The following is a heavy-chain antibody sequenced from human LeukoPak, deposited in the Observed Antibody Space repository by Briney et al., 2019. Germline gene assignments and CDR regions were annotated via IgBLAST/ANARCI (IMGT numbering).Heavy chain of an antibody. D-gene: IGHD1-26*01. V-gene: IGHV4-39*01. J-gene: IGHJ3*02. Sequence: SETLSLTCTVSGGSISSSDYYWGWIRQPPGKGLKWIGSIFYSGSTYYNPSLKSQVTISVDTSKNQFSLKLSSVTAADTAVYYCARPRARGVGSAFDIWGQGTMVTVSS. CDR3: ARPRARGVGSAFDI. CDR2: IFYSGST. CDR1: GGSISSSDYY.